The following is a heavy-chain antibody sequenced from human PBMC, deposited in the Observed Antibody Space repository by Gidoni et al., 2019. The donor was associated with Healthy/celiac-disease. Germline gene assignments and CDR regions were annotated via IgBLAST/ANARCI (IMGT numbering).Heavy chain of an antibody. CDR2: IYHSGST. J-gene: IGHJ3*02. CDR3: ARVEYDAFDI. V-gene: IGHV4-38-2*02. Sequence: WIGSIYHSGSTYYNPSLKSRVTISVDTSKNQFSLKLSSVTAADTAVYYCARVEYDAFDIWGQGTMVTVSS. D-gene: IGHD3-3*01.